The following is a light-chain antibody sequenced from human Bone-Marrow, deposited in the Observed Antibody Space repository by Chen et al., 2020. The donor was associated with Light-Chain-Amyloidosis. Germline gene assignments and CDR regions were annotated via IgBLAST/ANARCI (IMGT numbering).Light chain of an antibody. CDR3: QTYANATHV. CDR1: SSNIGAGND. CDR2: GNT. V-gene: IGLV1-40*01. J-gene: IGLJ1*01. Sequence: QSVLTQPPSVSGAPGQKVTILCTGSSSNIGAGNDVHWDQQLPGTTPKILIYGNTNRLSGVPSRFSGSKSGTSASLVISGLQPDDEADYHCQTYANATHVFGTGTKVIVL.